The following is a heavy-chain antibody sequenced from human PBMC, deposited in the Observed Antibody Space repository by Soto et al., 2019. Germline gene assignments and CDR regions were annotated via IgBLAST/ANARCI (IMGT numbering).Heavy chain of an antibody. CDR1: VYGFTSYW. J-gene: IGHJ3*02. D-gene: IGHD3-16*01. CDR3: ARRSLTFANPHDAFDI. CDR2: IYPGDSDT. V-gene: IGHV5-51*01. Sequence: PGESLKISCKGSVYGFTSYWIGWVRQMPGKGLEWMGIIYPGDSDTRYSPSFQGQVTISADKSISTAYLQWSSLKASDTAMYYCARRSLTFANPHDAFDIWGQGTMVTVSS.